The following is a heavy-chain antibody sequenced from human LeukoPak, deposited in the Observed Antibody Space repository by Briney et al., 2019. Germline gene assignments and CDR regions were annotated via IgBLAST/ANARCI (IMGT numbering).Heavy chain of an antibody. Sequence: GGSLRLSCAASGFTFSSYEMNWVRQAPGKGLEWVSYISSSSSTIYYADSVKGRFTISRDNAKNSLYLQMNSLRAEDTAVYYCARDMRMVAGPYYYYMDVWGKGTTVTVSS. D-gene: IGHD4/OR15-4a*01. J-gene: IGHJ6*03. CDR1: GFTFSSYE. CDR3: ARDMRMVAGPYYYYMDV. CDR2: ISSSSSTI. V-gene: IGHV3-48*01.